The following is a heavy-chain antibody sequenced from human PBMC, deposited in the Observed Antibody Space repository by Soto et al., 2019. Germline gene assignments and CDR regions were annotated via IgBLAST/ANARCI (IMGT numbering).Heavy chain of an antibody. V-gene: IGHV4-4*02. CDR1: GGSTSSSNW. J-gene: IGHJ6*02. CDR2: IYHSGST. CDR3: ARVSGSYYYGMDV. Sequence: SETLSLTCAVSGGSTSSSNWWSWVRQPPGKGLEWIGEIYHSGSTNYNPSLKSRVTISVDKSKNQFSLKLSSVTAADTAVYYCARVSGSYYYGMDVWGQGTTVT. D-gene: IGHD1-26*01.